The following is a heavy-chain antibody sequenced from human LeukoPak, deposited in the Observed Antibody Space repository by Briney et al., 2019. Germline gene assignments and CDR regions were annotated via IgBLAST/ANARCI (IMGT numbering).Heavy chain of an antibody. CDR2: IYYSGST. J-gene: IGHJ5*02. Sequence: SETLSLTCTVSGGSISSGGYYWSWIRQHPGKGLEWIGYIYYSGSTYYNPSLKSRVTISVDTSKNQFSLKLSSVTAADTAVYYCARVDKDYGSGFTWGQGTLVTVSS. V-gene: IGHV4-31*03. CDR3: ARVDKDYGSGFT. CDR1: GGSISSGGYY. D-gene: IGHD3-10*01.